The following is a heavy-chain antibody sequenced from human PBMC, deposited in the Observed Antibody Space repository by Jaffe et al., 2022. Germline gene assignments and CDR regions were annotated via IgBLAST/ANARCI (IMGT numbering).Heavy chain of an antibody. V-gene: IGHV3-23*01. CDR1: GFTFSSYA. J-gene: IGHJ3*02. Sequence: EVQLLESGGGLVQPGGSLRLSCAASGFTFSSYAMSWVRQAPGKGLEWVSAISGSGGSTYYADSVKGRFTISRDNSKNTLYLQMNSLRAEDTAVYYCAKDRPLPGDIVVVPAATDAFDIWGQGTMVTVSS. CDR2: ISGSGGST. CDR3: AKDRPLPGDIVVVPAATDAFDI. D-gene: IGHD2-2*01.